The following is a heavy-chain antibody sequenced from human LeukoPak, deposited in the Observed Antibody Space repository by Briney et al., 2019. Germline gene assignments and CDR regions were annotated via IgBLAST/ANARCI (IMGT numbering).Heavy chain of an antibody. CDR1: GFTVSSNY. V-gene: IGHV3-66*02. CDR2: IYSGGST. D-gene: IGHD3-16*01. J-gene: IGHJ5*02. Sequence: PGGSLRLSCAASGFTVSSNYMSWVRQAPGKGLEWVSVIYSGGSTYYADSVKGRFTISRDNSRNTMYLQMNSLRAEDTAVYYCAKESSMWGRKWLDPWGQGTLVTVSS. CDR3: AKESSMWGRKWLDP.